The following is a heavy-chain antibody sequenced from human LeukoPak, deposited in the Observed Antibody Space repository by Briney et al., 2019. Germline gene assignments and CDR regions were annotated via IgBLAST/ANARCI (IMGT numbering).Heavy chain of an antibody. CDR3: AKDRPYIAVAGGPFDY. Sequence: GGSLRLSCTASGFTFSSYAMSWVRQAPGKGLEWVSAISGSGGSIYYADSVKGRFTISRDNSKNTLYLQMNSLRAEDAAVFYCAKDRPYIAVAGGPFDYWGQGTLVTVSS. CDR2: ISGSGGSI. CDR1: GFTFSSYA. V-gene: IGHV3-23*01. J-gene: IGHJ4*02. D-gene: IGHD6-19*01.